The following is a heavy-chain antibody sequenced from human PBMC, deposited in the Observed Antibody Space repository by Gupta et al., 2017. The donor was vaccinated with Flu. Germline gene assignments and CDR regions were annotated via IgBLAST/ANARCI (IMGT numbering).Heavy chain of an antibody. J-gene: IGHJ4*02. CDR2: ISSSSSYI. CDR1: GFTFSSYS. Sequence: EVQLVESGGGLVKPGGSLRLSCAASGFTFSSYSMNWVRQAPGKGLEWVSSISSSSSYIYYADSVKGRFTISRDNAKNSLYLQMNSLRAEDTAVYYCAPLPVVTPQDYWGQGTLVTVSS. CDR3: APLPVVTPQDY. V-gene: IGHV3-21*01. D-gene: IGHD4-23*01.